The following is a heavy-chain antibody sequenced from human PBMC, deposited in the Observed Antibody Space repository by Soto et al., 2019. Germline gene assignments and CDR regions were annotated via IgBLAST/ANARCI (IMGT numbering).Heavy chain of an antibody. CDR2: IYQTGTT. V-gene: IGHV4-30-2*01. CDR3: ARGVNYYASSGSSWFDP. CDR1: GGSINSGGYS. Sequence: QLHLQESGSGLVKPSQTLSLTCTVSGGSINSGGYSWTWLRQPPGKGQEWIGFIYQTGTTYYNPSIKSQVTISVNTYKNQFSLKLTSVTAADTAVYYCARGVNYYASSGSSWFDPWVQGALVTVSS. D-gene: IGHD3-22*01. J-gene: IGHJ5*02.